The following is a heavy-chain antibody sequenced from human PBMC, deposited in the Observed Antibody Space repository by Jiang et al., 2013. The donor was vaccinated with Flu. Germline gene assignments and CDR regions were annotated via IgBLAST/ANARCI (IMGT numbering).Heavy chain of an antibody. D-gene: IGHD1-26*01. CDR1: GFSLSTSGMC. V-gene: IGHV2-70*11. J-gene: IGHJ5*02. CDR3: ARIRRGSYYERWFDA. CDR2: IDWDDDT. Sequence: KPTQTLTLTCTFSGFSLSTSGMCVSWIRQPPGKALEWLARIDWDDDTYYTTSLKTRLTISKDTSKNQVVLTVTNVDPVDTATYYCARIRRGSYYERWFDAWGQGTPVTVSS.